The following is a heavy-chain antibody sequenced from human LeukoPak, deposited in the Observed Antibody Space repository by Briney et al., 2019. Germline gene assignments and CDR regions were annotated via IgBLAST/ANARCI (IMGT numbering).Heavy chain of an antibody. CDR1: GLIVGSNY. D-gene: IGHD3-10*01. CDR3: AGGSGSGLDY. CDR2: IYSGGST. Sequence: GGSLRLSCAASGLIVGSNYMSWVRQAPGKGLEWVSVIYSGGSTYYADSVKGRFTISRDNSKNTLYLQMNSLRVEDTAVYYCAGGSGSGLDYWGQGTLVTVSS. V-gene: IGHV3-53*01. J-gene: IGHJ4*02.